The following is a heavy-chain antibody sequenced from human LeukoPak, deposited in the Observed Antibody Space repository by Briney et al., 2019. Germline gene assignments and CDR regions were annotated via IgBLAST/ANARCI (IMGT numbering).Heavy chain of an antibody. V-gene: IGHV3-15*07. CDR2: IKSKTDGGTT. CDR1: GFTFSSYA. CDR3: TTVGNGSPYYYYYGMDV. Sequence: GGSLRLSCAASGFTFSSYAMNWVRQAPGKGLEWVGRIKSKTDGGTTDYAAPVKGRFTISRDDSKNTLYLQMNSLKTEDTAVYYCTTVGNGSPYYYYYGMDVWGQGTTVTVSS. J-gene: IGHJ6*01. D-gene: IGHD2-8*01.